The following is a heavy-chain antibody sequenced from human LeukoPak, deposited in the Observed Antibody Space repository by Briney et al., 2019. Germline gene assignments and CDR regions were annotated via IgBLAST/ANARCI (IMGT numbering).Heavy chain of an antibody. Sequence: GGSLRLSCAASGFTFSRFWMNWVRQAPGGGLEWVANIDQSGGRNNYVDSVKGRFTISRDNAKNSLFLEMSSLRADDTAVYFCARDVEGGTLDIWGQGTTVTVSS. CDR3: ARDVEGGTLDI. D-gene: IGHD1-1*01. J-gene: IGHJ3*02. CDR1: GFTFSRFW. V-gene: IGHV3-7*05. CDR2: IDQSGGRN.